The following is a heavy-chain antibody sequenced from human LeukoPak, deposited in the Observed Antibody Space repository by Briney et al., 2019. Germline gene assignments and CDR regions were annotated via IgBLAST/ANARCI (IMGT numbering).Heavy chain of an antibody. V-gene: IGHV3-74*01. Sequence: PGGSLRLSCAASGFTFSSYWMLWVRQTPGQGLVWVSRISPDGSSTSYADSVKGRFTISRDNAKNSLYLQMNSLRAEDTAVYYCARSSAGYSSYYYYYYYGMDVWGQGTTVTVSS. CDR2: ISPDGSST. CDR3: ARSSAGYSSYYYYYYYGMDV. J-gene: IGHJ6*02. CDR1: GFTFSSYW. D-gene: IGHD6-19*01.